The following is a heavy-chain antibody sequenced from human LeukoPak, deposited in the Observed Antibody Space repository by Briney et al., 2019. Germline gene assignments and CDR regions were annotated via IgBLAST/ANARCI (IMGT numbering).Heavy chain of an antibody. D-gene: IGHD6-13*01. CDR1: GVSISCGSYY. Sequence: SQTLSLTCTVSGVSISCGSYYCSWIRQPAGKGVERIGRIYTSVSTNYNPSLKSRVTISVDTSKNQFFLMLSSVSAADTVVYYCVRGVGAAAGELWGQGTLVTVSS. J-gene: IGHJ4*02. CDR2: IYTSVST. V-gene: IGHV4-61*02. CDR3: VRGVGAAAGEL.